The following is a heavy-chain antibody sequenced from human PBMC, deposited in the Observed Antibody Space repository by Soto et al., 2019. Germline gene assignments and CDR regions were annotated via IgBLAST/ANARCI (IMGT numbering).Heavy chain of an antibody. CDR1: GFTFSSYA. Sequence: LRLSCAASGFTFSSYAMHWVRQAPGKGLEWVAVISYDGSNKYYADSVKGRFTISRDNSKNTLYLQMNSLRAEDTAVYYCAGEMARKQGYYYYYGMDVWGQGTTVTVSS. CDR3: AGEMARKQGYYYYYGMDV. CDR2: ISYDGSNK. J-gene: IGHJ6*02. V-gene: IGHV3-30-3*01.